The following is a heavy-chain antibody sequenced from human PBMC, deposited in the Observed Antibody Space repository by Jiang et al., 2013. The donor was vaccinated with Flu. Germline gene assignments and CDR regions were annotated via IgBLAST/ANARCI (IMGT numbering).Heavy chain of an antibody. CDR2: INPDSGGR. CDR1: GYTFTDYY. J-gene: IGHJ4*02. V-gene: IGHV1-2*06. Sequence: AEVKKPGASVKVSCKASGYTFTDYYIHWVRQAPGQGLEWMGRINPDSGGRNYAQNFQGRVTVTRDTSITTAYMELSRLTSDDTAVYYCARGEGEAWWGQGTLVTVSS. D-gene: IGHD3-16*01. CDR3: ARGEGEAW.